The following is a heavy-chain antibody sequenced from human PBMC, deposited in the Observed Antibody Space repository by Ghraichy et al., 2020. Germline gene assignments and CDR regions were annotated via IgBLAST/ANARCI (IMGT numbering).Heavy chain of an antibody. CDR2: INTNTGNP. Sequence: ASVNVSCKASGYTFTSYAMNWVRQAPGQGLEWMGWINTNTGNPTYAQGFTGRFVFSLDTSVSTAYLQISSLKAEDTAVYYCARDFSSSWSRSAKEDYWGQGTLVTVSS. D-gene: IGHD6-13*01. V-gene: IGHV7-4-1*02. CDR3: ARDFSSSWSRSAKEDY. CDR1: GYTFTSYA. J-gene: IGHJ4*02.